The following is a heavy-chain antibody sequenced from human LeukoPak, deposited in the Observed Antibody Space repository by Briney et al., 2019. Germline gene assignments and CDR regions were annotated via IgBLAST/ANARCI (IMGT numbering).Heavy chain of an antibody. J-gene: IGHJ5*02. CDR3: ATAHIVVVPAASQGFDP. V-gene: IGHV1-2*02. CDR1: GYTFTGYY. CDR2: INLNSGGT. Sequence: ASVKVSCKASGYTFTGYYMHWVRQAPGQGLEWMGWINLNSGGTNYAQKSQGRVTMTRDTSISTAYMELSKLTSDDTAVHYCATAHIVVVPAASQGFDPWGQGTLVTVSS. D-gene: IGHD2-2*01.